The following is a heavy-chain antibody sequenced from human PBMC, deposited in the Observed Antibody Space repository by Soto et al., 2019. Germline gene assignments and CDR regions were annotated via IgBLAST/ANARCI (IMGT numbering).Heavy chain of an antibody. CDR2: IIPIFGTA. CDR3: AREFGPSHLVVTNKFDP. V-gene: IGHV1-69*13. Sequence: GASVKVSCKASGGTFSSYAISWVRQAPGQGLEWMGGIIPIFGTANYAQKFQGRVTITADESTSTAYMELSSLRSEDTAVYYCAREFGPSHLVVTNKFDPWGQGTLVTVSS. J-gene: IGHJ5*02. D-gene: IGHD3-22*01. CDR1: GGTFSSYA.